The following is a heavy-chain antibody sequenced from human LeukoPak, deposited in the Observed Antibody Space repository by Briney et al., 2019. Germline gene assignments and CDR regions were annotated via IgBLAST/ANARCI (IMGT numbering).Heavy chain of an antibody. V-gene: IGHV1-18*01. CDR3: ARVPYMSSWSSAEYFQH. CDR1: GYTFTSYG. Sequence: VASVKVSCKASGYTFTSYGISWVRQAPGQGLEWMGWISAYNGNTNYAQKLQGRVTMTTDTSTSTAYMELRSLRSDDTAMYYCARVPYMSSWSSAEYFQHWGQGTLVTVSS. D-gene: IGHD6-13*01. CDR2: ISAYNGNT. J-gene: IGHJ1*01.